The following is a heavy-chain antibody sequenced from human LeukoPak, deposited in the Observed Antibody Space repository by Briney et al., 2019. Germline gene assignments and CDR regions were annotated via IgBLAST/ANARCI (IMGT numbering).Heavy chain of an antibody. D-gene: IGHD5-18*01. V-gene: IGHV3-9*01. CDR1: GFTFHDYA. Sequence: GGSLRLSCAASGFTFHDYAMHWVRQAPGKGLEWVSGISWNSGIIVYADSVKGRFTTSRDNAKNSLYLHYCTKDSVAMVTTSDYWGQGTLVTVSS. CDR2: ISWNSGII. J-gene: IGHJ4*02. CDR3: Y.